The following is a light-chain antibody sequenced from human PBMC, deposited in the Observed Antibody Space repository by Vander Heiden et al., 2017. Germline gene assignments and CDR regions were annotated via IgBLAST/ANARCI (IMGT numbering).Light chain of an antibody. V-gene: IGKV2-30*01. CDR2: KGS. CDR3: RQGRHCPTT. CDR1: QSLVYNDGNTY. Sequence: DVVMTQSPLSLPVTLGQSASISCRSSQSLVYNDGNTYLSWFQQRPGHSPRRLIYKGSNRDSGVPDRFSGSGSGTDFTLKISRVEADDVGVYYCRQGRHCPTTFGQGTKVEIK. J-gene: IGKJ1*01.